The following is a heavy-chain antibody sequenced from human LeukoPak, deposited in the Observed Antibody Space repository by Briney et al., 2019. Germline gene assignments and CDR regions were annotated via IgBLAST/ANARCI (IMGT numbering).Heavy chain of an antibody. Sequence: PSETLSLTCAVSGVSISSSNWWSWVRQPPGKGLEWIGEINHSGSTNYNPSLKSRVTISVDTSKNQFSLKLSSVTAADTAVYYCARHPRQCCSGGSCYSGIVYFDYWGQGTLVTVSS. CDR2: INHSGST. CDR3: ARHPRQCCSGGSCYSGIVYFDY. V-gene: IGHV4-4*02. CDR1: GVSISSSNW. D-gene: IGHD2-15*01. J-gene: IGHJ4*02.